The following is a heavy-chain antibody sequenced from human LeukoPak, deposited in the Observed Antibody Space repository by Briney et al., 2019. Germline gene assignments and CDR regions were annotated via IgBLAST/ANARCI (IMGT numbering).Heavy chain of an antibody. V-gene: IGHV3-9*01. CDR3: ARGRPLLYSSGWSSDY. CDR2: ISWNSGSI. D-gene: IGHD6-19*01. J-gene: IGHJ4*02. CDR1: GFIFNNYA. Sequence: PGGSLRLSCAGSGFIFNNYAMHWVRQPPGKGLEWVSGISWNSGSIDYADSVKGRFTISRDNAKNSLYLQANSLRAEDTAVYYCARGRPLLYSSGWSSDYWGQGALVTVSS.